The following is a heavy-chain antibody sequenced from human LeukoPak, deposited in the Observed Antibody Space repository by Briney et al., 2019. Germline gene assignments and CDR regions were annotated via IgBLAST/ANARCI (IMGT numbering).Heavy chain of an antibody. CDR2: IYYSGST. CDR1: GGSISSYY. Sequence: SETLSLTCTVSGGSISSYYWSWIRQPPGKGLEWIGYIYYSGSTNYNPSLKSRVTISVDTSKNQFSLKLSSVTAADTAVYYCARETLDYSYFDYWGQGTLATVSS. J-gene: IGHJ4*02. CDR3: ARETLDYSYFDY. D-gene: IGHD4-11*01. V-gene: IGHV4-59*01.